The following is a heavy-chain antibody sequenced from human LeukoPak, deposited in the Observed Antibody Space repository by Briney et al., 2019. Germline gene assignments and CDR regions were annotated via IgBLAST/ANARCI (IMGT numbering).Heavy chain of an antibody. CDR1: GFTFNSYN. CDR2: ISSSTNYI. CDR3: ARIGGYCYTTSCPGDY. D-gene: IGHD2-2*01. J-gene: IGHJ4*02. Sequence: PGGSLRLSCAASGFTFNSYNMNWVRQAPGKGLEWVSSISSSTNYIYYADSVKGRFTISRDNAKNSLYLQMNSPRAEDTAVYFCARIGGYCYTTSCPGDYWGQGTLVTVSS. V-gene: IGHV3-21*01.